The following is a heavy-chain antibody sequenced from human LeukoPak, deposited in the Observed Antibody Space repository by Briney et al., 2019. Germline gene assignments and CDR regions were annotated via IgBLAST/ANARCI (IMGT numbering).Heavy chain of an antibody. CDR2: ISWNSGSI. CDR1: GFTFDDYA. Sequence: PGRSLRLSGAASGFTFDDYAMHWVRQAPGKGLEWVSGISWNSGSIGYADSVEGRFTISRDDSKNTLYLQMNSLSAEDTAVYYCAKDLSPLYYYYGMDVWGQGTTVTVSS. V-gene: IGHV3-9*01. CDR3: AKDLSPLYYYYGMDV. J-gene: IGHJ6*02.